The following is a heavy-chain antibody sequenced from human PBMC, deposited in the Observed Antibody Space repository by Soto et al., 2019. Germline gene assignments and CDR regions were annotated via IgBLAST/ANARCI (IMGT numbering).Heavy chain of an antibody. J-gene: IGHJ6*02. CDR1: GGTFSSYT. D-gene: IGHD6-19*01. CDR3: ASVSSGRTYYYYYGMDV. Sequence: QVQLVQSGAEVKKPGSSVKVSCKASGGTFSSYTISWVRQAPGQGREWMGRIIPILGIANYAQKFQGRVTITADKSTSTAYMELSSLRSEDTAVYYCASVSSGRTYYYYYGMDVWGQGTTVTVSS. V-gene: IGHV1-69*02. CDR2: IIPILGIA.